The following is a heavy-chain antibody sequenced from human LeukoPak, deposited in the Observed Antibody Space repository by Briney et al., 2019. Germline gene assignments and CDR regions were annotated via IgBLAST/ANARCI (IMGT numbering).Heavy chain of an antibody. J-gene: IGHJ5*02. CDR1: DNSINSYY. Sequence: SETLSLTCTVSDNSINSYYWSWIRQPAGKGLEWIGRIYTSGTIYTSGSSNYNPSLKSRVTMSVDTSKKQVSLKLTSVTAADTAVYYCPNAHYDILTAYYRGWFHPWGERILVAVSS. V-gene: IGHV4-4*07. D-gene: IGHD3-9*01. CDR2: IYTSGTIYTSGSS. CDR3: PNAHYDILTAYYRGWFHP.